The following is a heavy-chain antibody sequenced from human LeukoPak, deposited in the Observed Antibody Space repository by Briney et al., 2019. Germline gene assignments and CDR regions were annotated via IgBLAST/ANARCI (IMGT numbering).Heavy chain of an antibody. Sequence: GGSLRLSCTASGLTFGDYAMSWVRQAPGKGLEWVGFIRSKAYGGTTEYAASVKGRFTISRDDSKSIAYLQMNSLKTEDTAVYCCTRDPLYYYDSSGYYYGTVHYFDYWGQGTLVTVSS. CDR2: IRSKAYGGTT. CDR1: GLTFGDYA. J-gene: IGHJ4*02. V-gene: IGHV3-49*04. CDR3: TRDPLYYYDSSGYYYGTVHYFDY. D-gene: IGHD3-22*01.